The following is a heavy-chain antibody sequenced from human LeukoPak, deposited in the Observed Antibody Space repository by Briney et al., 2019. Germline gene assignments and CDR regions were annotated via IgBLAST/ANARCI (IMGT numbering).Heavy chain of an antibody. V-gene: IGHV3-23*01. J-gene: IGHJ4*02. CDR3: AKDREYYFDY. CDR1: GFTFSSYS. Sequence: GGSLRLSCAASGFTFSSYSMNWVRQAPGKGLEWVSAISGSGGSTYYADSVKGRFTISRDNSKNTLYLQMNSLRAEDTAVYYCAKDREYYFDYWGQGTLVTVSS. D-gene: IGHD3-10*01. CDR2: ISGSGGST.